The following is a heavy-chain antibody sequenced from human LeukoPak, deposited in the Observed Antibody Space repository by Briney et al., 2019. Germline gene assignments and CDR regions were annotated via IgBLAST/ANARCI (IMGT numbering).Heavy chain of an antibody. D-gene: IGHD6-6*01. V-gene: IGHV3-21*01. CDR3: ARDSSGPWFDP. CDR1: GFIFNNYI. J-gene: IGHJ5*02. CDR2: ITGSGSFV. Sequence: GGSLRLSCAVSGFIFNNYIMNWVRQAPGKGLEWVSSITGSGSFVYYADSVKGRFTISRDNAKNSLFLQMNSLRAEDTAVYYCARDSSGPWFDPWGQETLVTVSS.